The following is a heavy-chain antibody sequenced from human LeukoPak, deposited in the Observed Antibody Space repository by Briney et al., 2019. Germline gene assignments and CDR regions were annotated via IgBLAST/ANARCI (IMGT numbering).Heavy chain of an antibody. CDR1: GGTLSTSA. J-gene: IGHJ4*02. Sequence: GSSVKVSCKASGGTLSTSAISWVRQAPGQGLEWMGGIIPMFGTPNYAQKFQGRVTVTTDASTNTAYMELSSLRSEDTAVYYCARARGHSYSSPFDYWGQGTLVTVSS. V-gene: IGHV1-69*05. CDR2: IIPMFGTP. D-gene: IGHD5-18*01. CDR3: ARARGHSYSSPFDY.